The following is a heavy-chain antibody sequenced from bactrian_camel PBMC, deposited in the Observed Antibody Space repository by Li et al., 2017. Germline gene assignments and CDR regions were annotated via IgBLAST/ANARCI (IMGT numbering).Heavy chain of an antibody. Sequence: QVQLVESGGGPVQTGGSPRLSCAASGSTSSGSEYCMGWFRQAPGKEREGIAAVDELGVTMYADFVKGRFAVSRDNTRNTLYLQLNNLKPEDTATYVCAARDTTWCSLASSRLYAYWGQGTQVTVS. V-gene: IGHV3S57*01. CDR3: AARDTTWCSLASSRLYAY. CDR1: GSTSSGSEYC. D-gene: IGHD1*01. J-gene: IGHJ4*01. CDR2: VDELGVT.